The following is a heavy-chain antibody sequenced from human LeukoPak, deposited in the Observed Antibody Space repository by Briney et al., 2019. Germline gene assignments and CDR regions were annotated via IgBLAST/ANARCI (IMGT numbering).Heavy chain of an antibody. J-gene: IGHJ4*02. CDR3: ARDGHRRFHYDNGAYRFDN. Sequence: ASVTVSCKTSGYSFTNYGISWVRQAPGQGLECMGWISAYNGNPIYAQKLQGRVTISTDTSTSTVYMELRSLRSDDTAVYYCARDGHRRFHYDNGAYRFDNWGQGTLVTVSS. CDR1: GYSFTNYG. D-gene: IGHD3-22*01. CDR2: ISAYNGNP. V-gene: IGHV1-18*01.